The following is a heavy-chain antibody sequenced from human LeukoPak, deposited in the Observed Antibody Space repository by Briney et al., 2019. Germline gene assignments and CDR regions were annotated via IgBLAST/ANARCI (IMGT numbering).Heavy chain of an antibody. CDR3: ATTTMVRGPYNWFDP. CDR1: GYTLTELS. CDR2: FDPEDGET. V-gene: IGHV1-24*01. D-gene: IGHD3-10*01. J-gene: IGHJ5*02. Sequence: ASVKVSCKVSGYTLTELSMRWVRQAPGKGLEWMGGFDPEDGETIYAQKFQGRVTMTEDTSTDTAYMELSSLRSEDTAVYYCATTTMVRGPYNWFDPWGQGTLVTVSS.